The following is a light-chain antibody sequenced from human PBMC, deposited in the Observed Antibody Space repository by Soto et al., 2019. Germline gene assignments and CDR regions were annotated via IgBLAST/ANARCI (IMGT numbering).Light chain of an antibody. J-gene: IGKJ1*01. Sequence: DIQMTQSPSTLSGSVGDRVTITCRASQTISSWLAWYQQKPGKAPKLLIYKASTLKSGVPSRFSGSGSGTEVTLTSRSLQPEDFASYYCQHYNSYSAAFGQGTKVELK. CDR1: QTISSW. V-gene: IGKV1-5*03. CDR3: QHYNSYSAA. CDR2: KAS.